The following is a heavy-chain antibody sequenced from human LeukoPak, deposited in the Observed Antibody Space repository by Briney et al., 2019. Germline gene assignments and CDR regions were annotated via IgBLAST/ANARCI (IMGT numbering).Heavy chain of an antibody. J-gene: IGHJ4*02. V-gene: IGHV1-69*05. CDR2: VITIFGTA. D-gene: IGHD6-13*01. Sequence: SVKVSCKASGGTFSSYAISWVRQAPGQGLEWMGGVITIFGTANYAQKFQGRVTITTDESTSTAYMELSSLRSEDTAVYYCARDRVQQQLVFTYWGQGTLVTVSS. CDR1: GGTFSSYA. CDR3: ARDRVQQQLVFTY.